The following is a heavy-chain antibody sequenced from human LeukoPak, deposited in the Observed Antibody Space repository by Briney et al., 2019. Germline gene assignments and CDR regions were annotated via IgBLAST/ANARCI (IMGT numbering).Heavy chain of an antibody. J-gene: IGHJ6*02. V-gene: IGHV3-23*01. CDR3: ARPLPNYDFWSGYYYYGMDV. Sequence: GGSLRLSCAASGFTFSSYAMSWVRQAPGKGLEWVSAISGSGGSTYYADSVKGRFTISRDNSKNTLYLQMNSLRAEDTAVYYCARPLPNYDFWSGYYYYGMDVWGQGTTVTVSS. D-gene: IGHD3-3*01. CDR2: ISGSGGST. CDR1: GFTFSSYA.